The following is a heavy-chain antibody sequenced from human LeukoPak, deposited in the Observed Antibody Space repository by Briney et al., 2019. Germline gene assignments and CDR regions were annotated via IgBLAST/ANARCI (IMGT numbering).Heavy chain of an antibody. V-gene: IGHV1-18*01. CDR2: ISAYNGNT. CDR3: ARDLYHRYYDNSGYAFDY. CDR1: GYTFTSYG. D-gene: IGHD3-22*01. Sequence: ASVKVSCKASGYTFTSYGISWVRQAPGQGLEWMGWISAYNGNTNYAQKLQGRVTMTTDTSTSTAYMELSSLRSEDTAVYYCARDLYHRYYDNSGYAFDYWGQGTLVTVSS. J-gene: IGHJ4*02.